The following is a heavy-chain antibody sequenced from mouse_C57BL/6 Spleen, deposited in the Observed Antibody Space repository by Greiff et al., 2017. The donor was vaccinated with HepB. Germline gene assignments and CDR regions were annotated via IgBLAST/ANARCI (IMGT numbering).Heavy chain of an antibody. D-gene: IGHD4-1*01. J-gene: IGHJ4*01. CDR2: IYPRSGNT. Sequence: VQLVESGAELARPGASVKLSCKASGYTFTSYGISWVKQRTGQGLEWIGEIYPRSGNTYYNEKFKGKATLTADKSSSTAYMELRSLTSEDSAVYFCARSNWRYAMDYWGQGTSVTVSS. CDR3: ARSNWRYAMDY. V-gene: IGHV1-81*01. CDR1: GYTFTSYG.